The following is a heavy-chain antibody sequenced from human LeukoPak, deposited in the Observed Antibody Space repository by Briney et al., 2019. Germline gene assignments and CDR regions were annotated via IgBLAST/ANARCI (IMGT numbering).Heavy chain of an antibody. CDR1: GFTFSSYG. CDR2: ISGSGGST. CDR3: AKVEVPPDSSGYNYYFDY. Sequence: GGSLRLSCAASGFTFSSYGMSWVRQAPGKGLEWVSAISGSGGSTYYADSVKGRFTISRDNSKNTLYLQMNSLRAEDTAVYYCAKVEVPPDSSGYNYYFDYWGQGTLVTVSS. V-gene: IGHV3-23*01. D-gene: IGHD3-22*01. J-gene: IGHJ4*02.